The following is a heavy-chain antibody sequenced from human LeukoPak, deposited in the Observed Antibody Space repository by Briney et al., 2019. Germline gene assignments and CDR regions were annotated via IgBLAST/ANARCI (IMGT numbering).Heavy chain of an antibody. V-gene: IGHV4-30-4*01. CDR2: IYYSGST. CDR3: ARDGGYSYGPFDY. D-gene: IGHD5-18*01. J-gene: IGHJ4*02. CDR1: GGSISSGDYY. Sequence: TSQTLSLTCTVSGGSISSGDYYWSWIRQPPGKGLEWIGYIYYSGSTYYNPSLKSRVTISLDTSKNQFSLKLSSVTAADTAVYYCARDGGYSYGPFDYWGQGTLVTVSS.